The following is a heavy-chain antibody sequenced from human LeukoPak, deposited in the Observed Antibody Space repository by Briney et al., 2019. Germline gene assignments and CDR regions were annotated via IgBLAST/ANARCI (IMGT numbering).Heavy chain of an antibody. J-gene: IGHJ6*03. Sequence: PSETLSLTCAVYGGSFSGYYWSWIRQPPGKGLEWIGEIKHSGSTNYNPSLKSRVTISVDTSKNQFSLKLSSVTAADTAVYYCARVPRSYSSGWGYMDVWGKGTTVTVSS. CDR2: IKHSGST. CDR1: GGSFSGYY. D-gene: IGHD6-19*01. CDR3: ARVPRSYSSGWGYMDV. V-gene: IGHV4-34*01.